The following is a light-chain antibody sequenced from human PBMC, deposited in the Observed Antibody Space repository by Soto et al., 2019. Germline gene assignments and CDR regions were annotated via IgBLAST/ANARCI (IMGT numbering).Light chain of an antibody. J-gene: IGKJ4*01. CDR3: QRYNSWPLT. Sequence: EVVLTQSPATLSVSPGERATLSCRASQSVNNNLAWYQQKPGQAPRLLIYGASTRATDIPARFSGSGSGTDFTLTVSSLQSEDFAVYSCQRYNSWPLTFGGGTKVDIK. CDR1: QSVNNN. V-gene: IGKV3-15*01. CDR2: GAS.